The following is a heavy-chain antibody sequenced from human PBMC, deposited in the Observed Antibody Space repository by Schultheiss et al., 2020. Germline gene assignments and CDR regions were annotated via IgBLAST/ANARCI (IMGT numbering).Heavy chain of an antibody. J-gene: IGHJ4*02. V-gene: IGHV3-48*03. CDR3: ARDSDRGWD. Sequence: GGSLRLSCAASGFTFSTFAMSWVRQAPGKGLEWVSYISSSGSTIYYADSVKGRFTISRDNAKNSLYLQMNSLRAEDTAVYYCARDSDRGWDWGQGTLVTVSS. CDR1: GFTFSTFA. D-gene: IGHD6-19*01. CDR2: ISSSGSTI.